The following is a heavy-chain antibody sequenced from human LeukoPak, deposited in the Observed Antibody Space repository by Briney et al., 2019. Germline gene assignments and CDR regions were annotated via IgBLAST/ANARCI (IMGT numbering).Heavy chain of an antibody. V-gene: IGHV3-7*05. CDR1: GFTFSSYW. Sequence: PGGSLRLSCAASGFTFSSYWMSWVRQAPGKGLEWVANIKQDGSEKYYLDSVKGRFTISRDNAKNSLYLQMNSLRAEDTAVYYCARDFLSPSHCSGGSCYSAYYFDYWGQGTLVTVSS. CDR3: ARDFLSPSHCSGGSCYSAYYFDY. D-gene: IGHD2-15*01. J-gene: IGHJ4*02. CDR2: IKQDGSEK.